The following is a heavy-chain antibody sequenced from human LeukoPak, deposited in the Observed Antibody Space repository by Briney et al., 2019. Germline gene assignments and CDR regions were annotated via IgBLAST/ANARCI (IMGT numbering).Heavy chain of an antibody. CDR3: ARVLGIFGWFDP. J-gene: IGHJ5*02. V-gene: IGHV4-30-4*01. Sequence: PSQTLSLTCTVSGGSISSGDYYWSWIRQPPGKGLEWIGYIFYSGSTYYNPSLKSRVTISVDTSKNQFSLKLTSVTAADTAVYYCARVLGIFGWFDPWGQGTLVTVSS. D-gene: IGHD3-10*02. CDR1: GGSISSGDYY. CDR2: IFYSGST.